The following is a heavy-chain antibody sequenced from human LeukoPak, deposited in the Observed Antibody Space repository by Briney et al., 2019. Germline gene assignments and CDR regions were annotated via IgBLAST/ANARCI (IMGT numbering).Heavy chain of an antibody. V-gene: IGHV3-30*18. D-gene: IGHD5-18*01. Sequence: PGGSLRLSCAASGFTFSSYGMHWVRQAPGKGLEWVAVISYDGSNKYYADSVKGRFTISRDNSKNTLYLQMNSLRAEDTAVYYCAEDYSYISYGFDYWGQGTLVTVSS. J-gene: IGHJ4*02. CDR1: GFTFSSYG. CDR2: ISYDGSNK. CDR3: AEDYSYISYGFDY.